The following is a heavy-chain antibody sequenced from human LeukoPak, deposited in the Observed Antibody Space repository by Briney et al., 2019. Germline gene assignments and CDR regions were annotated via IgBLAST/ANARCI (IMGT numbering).Heavy chain of an antibody. CDR1: GFTFSSYG. Sequence: PGRSLRLSCAASGFTFSSYGMHWVRQAPGKGLEWVAVIWYDGSNKYYADSVKGRFTISRDNSKNTLYLQMNSLRAEDTALYYCAKTRHEWLLSPDAFDIWGQGTMVTVSS. D-gene: IGHD3-3*01. CDR3: AKTRHEWLLSPDAFDI. J-gene: IGHJ3*02. CDR2: IWYDGSNK. V-gene: IGHV3-33*06.